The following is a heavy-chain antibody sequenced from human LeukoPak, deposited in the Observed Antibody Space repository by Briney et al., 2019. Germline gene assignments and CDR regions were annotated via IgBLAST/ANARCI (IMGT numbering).Heavy chain of an antibody. CDR3: AAGGAPGRFDY. Sequence: GGSLRLSCAASGFTFSNYAVSWVRQAPGKGLEWVASTGQYDHDSYYVDSVRGRFTISRDFAKISLFLQMNSLRVDDSAVYYCAAGGAPGRFDYWGRGALVTVSS. J-gene: IGHJ4*02. V-gene: IGHV3-7*01. D-gene: IGHD6-13*01. CDR1: GFTFSNYA. CDR2: TGQYDHDS.